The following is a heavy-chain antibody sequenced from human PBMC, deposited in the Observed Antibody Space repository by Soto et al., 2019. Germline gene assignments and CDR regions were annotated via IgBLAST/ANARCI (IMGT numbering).Heavy chain of an antibody. CDR3: ARDPYFGAIDY. Sequence: EVQLVESGGGLVQPGGSLRLSCGASGLAFSTSWMAWVRQAPGKGLAWVAELNPDGSVKTYVDAVRGRVTISRDNAKNSVYLQMNSLRVEDTAIYYCARDPYFGAIDYWGRGTLVTVSP. CDR2: LNPDGSVK. V-gene: IGHV3-7*01. J-gene: IGHJ4*02. CDR1: GLAFSTSW. D-gene: IGHD3-16*01.